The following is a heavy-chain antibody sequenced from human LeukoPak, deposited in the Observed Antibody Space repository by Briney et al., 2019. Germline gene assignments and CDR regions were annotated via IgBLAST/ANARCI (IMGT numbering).Heavy chain of an antibody. V-gene: IGHV1-2*02. CDR1: GYTFTGYY. J-gene: IGHJ4*02. CDR3: AREDYGSGSSFDY. D-gene: IGHD3-10*01. CDR2: INPNSGGT. Sequence: ASVKVSCKASGYTFTGYYMLWVRQAPGQGLEWMGWINPNSGGTNYAQKFQGRVTMTRDTSISTAYMELSRLRSDDTAVYYCAREDYGSGSSFDYWGQGTLVTVSS.